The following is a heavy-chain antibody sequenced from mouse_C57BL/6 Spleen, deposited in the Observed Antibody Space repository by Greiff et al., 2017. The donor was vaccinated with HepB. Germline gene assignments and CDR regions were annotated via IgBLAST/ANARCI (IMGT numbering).Heavy chain of an antibody. Sequence: VQLQQPGAELVKPGASVKLSCKASGYTFTSYWMPWVKQRPGRGLEWIGRIGPNSGGTKYNEKFKSKATLTVDKPSSTAYMQLSSLTSEDSAVYYCAREGLRGGYFDYWGQGTTLTVSS. CDR3: AREGLRGGYFDY. V-gene: IGHV1-72*01. CDR2: IGPNSGGT. J-gene: IGHJ2*01. D-gene: IGHD1-1*01. CDR1: GYTFTSYW.